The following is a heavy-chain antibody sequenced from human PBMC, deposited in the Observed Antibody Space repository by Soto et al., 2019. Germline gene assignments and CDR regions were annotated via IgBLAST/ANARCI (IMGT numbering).Heavy chain of an antibody. D-gene: IGHD1-1*01. V-gene: IGHV4-39*01. Sequence: QLQLQESGPGLVKPSETLSLTCTVSGGPFDSTGYYWAWVRQPPGKGLEWLAYIYYSGSTYYNPSLKSRLTISVDTSRNQLALSLSSVTAADTAVYYCATVPIVGTTPYYSDYWGQGTLVTVSS. CDR3: ATVPIVGTTPYYSDY. CDR1: GGPFDSTGYY. J-gene: IGHJ4*02. CDR2: IYYSGST.